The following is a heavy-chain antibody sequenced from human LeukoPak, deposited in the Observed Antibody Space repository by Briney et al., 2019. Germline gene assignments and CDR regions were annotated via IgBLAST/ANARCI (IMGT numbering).Heavy chain of an antibody. D-gene: IGHD6-19*01. J-gene: IGHJ4*02. Sequence: ASVKVSCKASGYTFTSYGISWVRQAPGQGLEWMGWISAYNGNTNYAQKLQGRVTMTTDTSTSTAYMELRSLRSDDTAVYYCARDPMVKARIAVAGTRGDYWGQGTPVTVSS. CDR1: GYTFTSYG. V-gene: IGHV1-18*01. CDR2: ISAYNGNT. CDR3: ARDPMVKARIAVAGTRGDY.